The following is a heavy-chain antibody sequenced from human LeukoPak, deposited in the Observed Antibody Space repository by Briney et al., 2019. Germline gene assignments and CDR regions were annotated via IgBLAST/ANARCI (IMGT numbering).Heavy chain of an antibody. Sequence: GGSLRLSCAASGFTFSNYWMHWVRQAPGEGLVWVSRINTDGSNTNYADSVKGRFKISRDNAKHTLYLQMNSLKAEDTGLYYCTTALRWEHLQANFWGQGTLVTVSS. CDR1: GFTFSNYW. V-gene: IGHV3-74*01. J-gene: IGHJ4*02. CDR2: INTDGSNT. CDR3: TTALRWEHLQANF. D-gene: IGHD1-26*01.